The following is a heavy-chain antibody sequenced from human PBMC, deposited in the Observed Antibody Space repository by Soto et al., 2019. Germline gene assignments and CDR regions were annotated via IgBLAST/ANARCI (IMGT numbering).Heavy chain of an antibody. Sequence: ASVMVSCKDSESNFMTCDISWVRQATGQGLEWMGWMNPNSGNTGYALKFQGRVTMTRNTSIYTVYLELSSLASDDTAVYYCVRMASSGTLNWFDPWGQGTLVTVSS. CDR2: MNPNSGNT. J-gene: IGHJ5*02. D-gene: IGHD1-1*01. CDR1: ESNFMTCD. CDR3: VRMASSGTLNWFDP. V-gene: IGHV1-8*01.